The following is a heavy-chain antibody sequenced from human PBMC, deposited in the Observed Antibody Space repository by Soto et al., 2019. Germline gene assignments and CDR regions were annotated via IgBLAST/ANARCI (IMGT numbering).Heavy chain of an antibody. CDR1: GASISSYY. V-gene: IGHV4-59*01. J-gene: IGHJ4*02. Sequence: TSETLSLTCTFSGASISSYYWSWIRQPPGKGLEWIAYIYYSGTTSYNPSLKSRVTISVDTSKNQFSLKVSSVTAADTAVYYCASGGSSFDYWGQGTLVTVSS. D-gene: IGHD2-2*01. CDR2: IYYSGTT. CDR3: ASGGSSFDY.